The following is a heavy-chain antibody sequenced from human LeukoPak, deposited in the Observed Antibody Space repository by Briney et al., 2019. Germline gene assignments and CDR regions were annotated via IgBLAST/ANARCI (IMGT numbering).Heavy chain of an antibody. CDR3: ARAPLGRSSGYYPYYFDY. CDR2: IYYSGST. CDR1: GGSISSSSYY. V-gene: IGHV4-39*07. J-gene: IGHJ4*02. Sequence: PSETLSLTCTVSGGSISSSSYYWGWIRQPPGKGLEWIGSIYYSGSTYYNPSLKSRVTISVDTSKNQFSLKLSSVTAADTAVYYCARAPLGRSSGYYPYYFDYWGQGTLVTVSS. D-gene: IGHD3-22*01.